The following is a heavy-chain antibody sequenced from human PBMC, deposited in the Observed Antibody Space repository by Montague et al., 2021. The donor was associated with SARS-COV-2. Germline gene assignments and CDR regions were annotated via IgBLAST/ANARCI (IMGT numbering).Heavy chain of an antibody. CDR2: TYYSGVA. Sequence: SETLSLTCTVSGDSMRSSYWNWIRQPPGKGLEYIGYTYYSGVANYNPSLRSRVSISVDTSKNQFSLKLSSVTAADTAVYYCARGAPTITMIVVVFTGAGWYFDLWGRGTLVTVSS. CDR1: GDSMRSSY. D-gene: IGHD3-22*01. CDR3: ARGAPTITMIVVVFTGAGWYFDL. J-gene: IGHJ2*01. V-gene: IGHV4-59*12.